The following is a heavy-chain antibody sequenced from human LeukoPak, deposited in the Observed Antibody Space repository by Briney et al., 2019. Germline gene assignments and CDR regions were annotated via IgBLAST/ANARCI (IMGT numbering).Heavy chain of an antibody. D-gene: IGHD1-14*01. CDR2: IYTNGST. CDR1: GGSISSGSYY. Sequence: SETLSLTCTVSGGSISSGSYYWSWIRQPAGKGLEWIGRIYTNGSTNYNPSLKSRVTISVDTSKNQFSLKLSSVTAADTAVYYCASAPDPFDYWGQGTLVTVSS. J-gene: IGHJ4*02. V-gene: IGHV4-61*02. CDR3: ASAPDPFDY.